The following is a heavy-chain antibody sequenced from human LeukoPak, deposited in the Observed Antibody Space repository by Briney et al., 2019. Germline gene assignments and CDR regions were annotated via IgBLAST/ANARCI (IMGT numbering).Heavy chain of an antibody. V-gene: IGHV4-39*01. CDR3: ARHKRDSTYYFDY. CDR1: GGSISGSSYY. J-gene: IGHJ4*02. D-gene: IGHD2/OR15-2a*01. Sequence: SETLSLTCTVSGGSISGSSYYWGWIRQPPGKGLEWIGSIYYSGSTYYNPSLKSRVTISVDTSKNQFSLKLNSVTAADTAVYYCARHKRDSTYYFDYWGQGTLVTVSS. CDR2: IYYSGST.